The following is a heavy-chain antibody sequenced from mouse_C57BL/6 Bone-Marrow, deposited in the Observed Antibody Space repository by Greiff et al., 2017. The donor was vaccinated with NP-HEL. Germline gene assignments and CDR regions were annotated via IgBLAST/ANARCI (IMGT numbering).Heavy chain of an antibody. J-gene: IGHJ3*01. CDR3: ARDYGSSSSY. D-gene: IGHD1-1*01. CDR2: IDPSDSYT. V-gene: IGHV1-69*01. CDR1: GYTFTSYW. Sequence: VKLQQPGAELVMPGASVKLSCKASGYTFTSYWMHWVKQRPGQGLEWIGEIDPSDSYTNYNQKFKGKSTLTVDKSSSTAYMQLSSLTSKDSAVYYCARDYGSSSSYWGQGTLVTVSA.